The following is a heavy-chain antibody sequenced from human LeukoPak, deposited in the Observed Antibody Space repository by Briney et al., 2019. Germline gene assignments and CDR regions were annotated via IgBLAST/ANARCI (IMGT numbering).Heavy chain of an antibody. CDR2: MNPNSGNT. CDR1: GYTFTGYD. CDR3: ARGDSGWDAFDI. D-gene: IGHD6-19*01. V-gene: IGHV1-8*01. J-gene: IGHJ3*02. Sequence: ASVKVSCKASGYTFTGYDINWVRQATGQGLEWMGWMNPNSGNTGYAQKFQGRVTMTRNTSISTAYMELSSLRSEDTAVYYCARGDSGWDAFDIRGQGTMVTVSS.